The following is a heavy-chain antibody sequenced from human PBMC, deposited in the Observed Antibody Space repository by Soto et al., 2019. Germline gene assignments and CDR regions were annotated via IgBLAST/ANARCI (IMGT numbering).Heavy chain of an antibody. CDR2: IIPIFGTA. V-gene: IGHV1-69*12. J-gene: IGHJ6*02. D-gene: IGHD1-7*01. CDR3: AGPPELTRIYYFFGMDV. CDR1: GGTFSSYA. Sequence: QVQLVQSGAEVKKPGSSVKVSCKASGGTFSSYAISWVRQAPEQGLEWMGGIIPIFGTANYAQKFQGRVTITADASTSTAYMELSSLRSEDTAVYYCAGPPELTRIYYFFGMDVLGQGTTVTVSS.